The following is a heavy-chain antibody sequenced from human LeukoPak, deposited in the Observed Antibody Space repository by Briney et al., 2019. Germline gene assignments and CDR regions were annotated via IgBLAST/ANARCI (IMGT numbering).Heavy chain of an antibody. Sequence: PGGSLRLSCAASGFNFRDAAMTWVRQAPGKGLEWVSLIGSVGFSAHYGDSVKGRFTISRDNSKNTLYLQMNSLRAEDTAVYYCARSWFSTYFDYWGQGTLVTVSS. CDR1: GFNFRDAA. V-gene: IGHV3-23*01. D-gene: IGHD3-10*01. J-gene: IGHJ4*02. CDR3: ARSWFSTYFDY. CDR2: IGSVGFSA.